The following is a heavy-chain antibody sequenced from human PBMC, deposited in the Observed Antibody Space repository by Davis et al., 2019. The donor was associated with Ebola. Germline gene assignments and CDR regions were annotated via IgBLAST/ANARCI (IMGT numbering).Heavy chain of an antibody. D-gene: IGHD6-13*01. J-gene: IGHJ6*03. CDR1: GGSISSGGYS. V-gene: IGHV4-34*01. Sequence: MPSETLSLTCAASGGSISSGGYSWSWIRQPPGKGLEWIGEINHSGSTNYNPSLKSRVTISVDTSKNQFSLRLTSVTAADTAIYYCARVQGEQLYWGPYSYYYYMDGWSEGTTVTVSS. CDR2: INHSGST. CDR3: ARVQGEQLYWGPYSYYYYMDG.